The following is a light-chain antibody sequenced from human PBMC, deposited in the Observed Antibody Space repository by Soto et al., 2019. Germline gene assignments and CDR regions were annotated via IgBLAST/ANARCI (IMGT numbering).Light chain of an antibody. CDR1: SSDIGNNY. Sequence: QSVLTQPPSVSAAPGQKVTISCSGSSSDIGNNYLSWYQQHPGTAPKLLIYENNNRPPWIAYRFSAAKSGTSATLGITGLQKGEEEDYYYGTWYSSRSAWVFGGGTKLTVL. J-gene: IGLJ3*02. V-gene: IGLV1-51*02. CDR3: GTWYSSRSAWV. CDR2: ENN.